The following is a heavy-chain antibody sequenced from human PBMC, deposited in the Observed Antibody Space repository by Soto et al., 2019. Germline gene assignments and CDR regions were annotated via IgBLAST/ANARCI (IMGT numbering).Heavy chain of an antibody. J-gene: IGHJ4*02. V-gene: IGHV3-74*01. CDR3: ARVTLYNWNDDGESQYYFDY. D-gene: IGHD1-20*01. CDR2: ISSHGNNT. CDR1: GFTFSGYW. Sequence: PGGSLRLSXAVSGFTFSGYWMHWVRQAPGKGLEWVAHISSHGNNTDYADSVKGRFTISRDNAKNSLYLQMNSLRAEDTAVYYCARVTLYNWNDDGESQYYFDYWGQGTLVTVSS.